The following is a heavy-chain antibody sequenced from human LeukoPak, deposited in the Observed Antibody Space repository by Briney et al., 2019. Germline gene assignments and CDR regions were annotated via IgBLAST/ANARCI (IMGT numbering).Heavy chain of an antibody. J-gene: IGHJ5*01. D-gene: IGHD2/OR15-2a*01. Sequence: SETLSLTCTVSGGSISTYYWSWMRQPPGKGVEWIGYIDYTGSTNYNASLRTRVTISVDTSKNQFSLKLTSLTAADTAVYYCARHQGIVGSHPNWHDCWGQGTLVTVSS. V-gene: IGHV4-59*08. CDR2: IDYTGST. CDR1: GGSISTYY. CDR3: ARHQGIVGSHPNWHDC.